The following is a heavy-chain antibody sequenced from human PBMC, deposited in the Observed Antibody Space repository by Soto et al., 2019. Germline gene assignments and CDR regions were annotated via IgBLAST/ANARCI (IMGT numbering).Heavy chain of an antibody. D-gene: IGHD2-8*01. CDR1: GFTFSTYS. V-gene: IGHV3-48*02. J-gene: IGHJ4*02. Sequence: LRLSCAASGFTFSTYSINWVRQAPGKGLEWISYISDNSSVIYYADAVKGRFTISRDNAKNSLYLQMNSLRDEDTAVYYCARDRDAYCSKGICSGPYFDYWGQGTLVTVSS. CDR2: ISDNSSVI. CDR3: ARDRDAYCSKGICSGPYFDY.